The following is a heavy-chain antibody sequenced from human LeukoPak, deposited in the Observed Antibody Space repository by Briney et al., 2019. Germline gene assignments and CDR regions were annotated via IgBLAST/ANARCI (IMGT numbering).Heavy chain of an antibody. Sequence: GESLKISCKGSGYSFTSYWIGWARQMPGKGLEWMGIIYPGDSDTRYSPSFQGQVTISADKSISTAYLQWSSLKASDTAMYYCARADDDIAAAGNPPYGMDVWGQGTTVTVSS. CDR3: ARADDDIAAAGNPPYGMDV. CDR1: GYSFTSYW. CDR2: IYPGDSDT. J-gene: IGHJ6*02. D-gene: IGHD6-13*01. V-gene: IGHV5-51*01.